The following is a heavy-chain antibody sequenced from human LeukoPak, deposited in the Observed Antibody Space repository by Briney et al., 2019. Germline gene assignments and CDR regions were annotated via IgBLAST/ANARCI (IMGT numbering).Heavy chain of an antibody. V-gene: IGHV3-30-3*01. CDR2: FASDGSNT. CDR3: ARERQDTILHSGAFDI. J-gene: IGHJ3*02. D-gene: IGHD2-21*01. Sequence: PGGSLVLSCAASGFTFSTYFMHWVRRAPGKGLEWVADFASDGSNTFYVESVKGRFTISRDNSKNTLYLQMNSLRAEDTAVYFCARERQDTILHSGAFDIWGQGTMVTVSS. CDR1: GFTFSTYF.